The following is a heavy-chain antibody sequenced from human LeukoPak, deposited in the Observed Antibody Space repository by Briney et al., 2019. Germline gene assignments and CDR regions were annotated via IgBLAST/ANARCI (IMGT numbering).Heavy chain of an antibody. V-gene: IGHV4-39*01. Sequence: PSETLSLTCAVYGGSFSGYYWGWIRQPPGKGLEWIGSIYYSGSTYYNPSLKSRVTISVDTSKNQFSLKLSSVTAADTAVYYCARTYYYDSSGYYPRGAFDIWGQGTMVTVSS. CDR2: IYYSGST. CDR3: ARTYYYDSSGYYPRGAFDI. J-gene: IGHJ3*02. D-gene: IGHD3-22*01. CDR1: GGSFSGYY.